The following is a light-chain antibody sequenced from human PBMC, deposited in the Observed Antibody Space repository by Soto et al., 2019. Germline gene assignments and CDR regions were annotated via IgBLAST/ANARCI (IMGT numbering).Light chain of an antibody. CDR2: WAS. Sequence: DIVMTQSPDSLAVSLGERATINCRSSQSVLYSSNNKNYLAWYQQKPGQPPKLLLYWASTRDSGVPDRFSGSGSGTDFSITISSLQAEDVAVYYCQQYDTTPRAITFGQGTRLEIK. CDR3: QQYDTTPRAIT. J-gene: IGKJ5*01. CDR1: QSVLYSSNNKNY. V-gene: IGKV4-1*01.